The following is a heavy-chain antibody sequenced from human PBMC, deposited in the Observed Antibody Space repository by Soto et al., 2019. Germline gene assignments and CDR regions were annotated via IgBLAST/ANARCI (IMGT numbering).Heavy chain of an antibody. J-gene: IGHJ4*02. CDR1: GGTFSSYA. D-gene: IGHD6-13*01. CDR2: IIPIFGTA. Sequence: QVQLVQSGAEVKKPGSSVKVSCKASGGTFSSYAINWVRQAPGQGLEWMGGIIPIFGTANYAQKFQGRVTITADESTSTAYMELSSLRSEDTAVYYCARGGRQPAYSSSHGAHFDYWGQGTLVTVSS. CDR3: ARGGRQPAYSSSHGAHFDY. V-gene: IGHV1-69*01.